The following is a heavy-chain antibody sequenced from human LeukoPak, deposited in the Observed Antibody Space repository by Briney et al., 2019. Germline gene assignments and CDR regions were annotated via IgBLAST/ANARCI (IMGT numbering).Heavy chain of an antibody. CDR3: TTTLAVAGTSMGY. CDR1: GFTFNDAW. J-gene: IGHJ4*02. D-gene: IGHD6-19*01. V-gene: IGHV3-15*01. CDR2: IKSKTDGGTT. Sequence: GGSLRLSCAASGFTFNDAWMTWVRQAPGKGLEWVGRIKSKTDGGTTDYAAPVKGRFTIPRDDSKTTLYLQMNSPKTEDTAVYYCTTTLAVAGTSMGYWGQGTLVTVSS.